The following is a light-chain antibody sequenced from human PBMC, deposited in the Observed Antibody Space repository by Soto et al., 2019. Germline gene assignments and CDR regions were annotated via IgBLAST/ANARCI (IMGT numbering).Light chain of an antibody. CDR3: QQYVSSPTWT. J-gene: IGKJ1*01. CDR2: GAS. CDR1: QSVSSN. V-gene: IGKV3D-15*01. Sequence: EIVMTQSPATLSVSPGERATLSCRASQSVSSNLAWYQQKPGQAPRLLIYGASTRASGIPDRFSGSGSGTDFTLTISSLEPEDSAVYYCQQYVSSPTWTFGQGTKVDIK.